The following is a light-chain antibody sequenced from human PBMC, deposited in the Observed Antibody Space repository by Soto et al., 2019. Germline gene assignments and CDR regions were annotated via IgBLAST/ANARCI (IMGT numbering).Light chain of an antibody. Sequence: EIVMTQSPATLSVSPGERVTLSCGASQSIGTNVAWYQQKPDQAPRLLFYGAYNRATGIPARFSGSGSGTEFTLTVSSLQSEDFALYFCQQYNDWHPLTFGGGTKVEIK. CDR1: QSIGTN. J-gene: IGKJ4*01. V-gene: IGKV3-15*01. CDR2: GAY. CDR3: QQYNDWHPLT.